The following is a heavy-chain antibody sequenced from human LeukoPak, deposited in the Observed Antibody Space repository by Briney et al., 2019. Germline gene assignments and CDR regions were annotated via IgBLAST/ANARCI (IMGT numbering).Heavy chain of an antibody. V-gene: IGHV3-21*01. Sequence: PGVSLTLSRAASGFTFSSYSMNWVPHAPGKGLEWVSSISSSSSYIYYADSVKSRFTIYRDNAKDSLYLQMNSLKAEDTAVYYCARVYSVGLYFFDYWGQGGMVTVSS. CDR2: ISSSSSYI. J-gene: IGHJ4*02. CDR3: ARVYSVGLYFFDY. D-gene: IGHD3/OR15-3a*01. CDR1: GFTFSSYS.